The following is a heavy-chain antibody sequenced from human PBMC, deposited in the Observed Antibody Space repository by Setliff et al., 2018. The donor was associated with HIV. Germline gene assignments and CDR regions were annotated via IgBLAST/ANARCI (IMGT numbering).Heavy chain of an antibody. J-gene: IGHJ4*02. Sequence: GGSLRLSCAASGFTFSRYSMNWVRQAPGKGLEWVSSISSISSYIYYADSVKGRFTISRDNAKNSLYLQMNSLRAEDTAVYYCVRESLTTVSSYWGQGALVTVSS. V-gene: IGHV3-21*01. D-gene: IGHD4-17*01. CDR1: GFTFSRYS. CDR2: ISSISSYI. CDR3: VRESLTTVSSY.